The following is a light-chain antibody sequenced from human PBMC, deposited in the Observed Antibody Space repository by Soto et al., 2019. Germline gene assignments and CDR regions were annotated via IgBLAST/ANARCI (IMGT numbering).Light chain of an antibody. V-gene: IGKV1-9*01. Sequence: IQVTQSPSSLPASVGDRVTITCRASQDISSYLAWYQQKPGKAPTLLIYAASTLQSGVPSRFSGSGFGTDFTLTISSLQAEYFASYYCQQLRSYPSTFVGGTKVDMK. J-gene: IGKJ4*01. CDR3: QQLRSYPST. CDR1: QDISSY. CDR2: AAS.